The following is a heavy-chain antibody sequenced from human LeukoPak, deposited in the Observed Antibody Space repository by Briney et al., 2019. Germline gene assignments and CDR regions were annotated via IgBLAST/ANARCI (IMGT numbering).Heavy chain of an antibody. J-gene: IGHJ4*02. CDR1: GGTFSSYA. V-gene: IGHV1-69*05. CDR2: IISIFGTA. D-gene: IGHD6-19*01. CDR3: ARGNWDSSGWYYDY. Sequence: KVSCKASGGTFSSYAISWVRQAPGQGLEWMGRIISIFGTANYGQKFQGRVTITTDESTNQDYMELRSLRSEDTRVYYCARGNWDSSGWYYDYWGQGTLVTVSS.